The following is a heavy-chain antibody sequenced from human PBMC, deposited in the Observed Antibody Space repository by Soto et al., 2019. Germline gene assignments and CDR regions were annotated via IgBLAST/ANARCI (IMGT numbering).Heavy chain of an antibody. CDR2: INHDGSKT. Sequence: GGSLRLSCAASQFSFSSYWMHWVRQVPGKGPAWVSRINHDGSKTEYADSVKGRFTISRDNTNNTLYLQMNSLRAEDTAVYYCARDRHDYGDYEGGMDVWGQGTTVTVSS. V-gene: IGHV3-74*01. J-gene: IGHJ6*02. D-gene: IGHD4-17*01. CDR3: ARDRHDYGDYEGGMDV. CDR1: QFSFSSYW.